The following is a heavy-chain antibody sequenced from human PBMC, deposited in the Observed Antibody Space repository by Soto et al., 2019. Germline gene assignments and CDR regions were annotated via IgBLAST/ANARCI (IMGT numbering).Heavy chain of an antibody. V-gene: IGHV1-69*12. J-gene: IGHJ4*02. Sequence: QVQLVQSGPEVKKPGSSVRVSCKASGGTFSTYALNWVRQAPGQGLEWMGGIIPIFDTPNYAQKFQGRITITADESTSTAYMELSSLRAGGTAVYYCARGGLETYKYDTSGYPFNFDYWGQGALVTVSS. CDR2: IIPIFDTP. CDR1: GGTFSTYA. CDR3: ARGGLETYKYDTSGYPFNFDY. D-gene: IGHD3-22*01.